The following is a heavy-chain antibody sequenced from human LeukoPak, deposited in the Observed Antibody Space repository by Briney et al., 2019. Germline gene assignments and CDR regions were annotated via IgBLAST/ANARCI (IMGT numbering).Heavy chain of an antibody. CDR2: INPNSGGT. V-gene: IGHV1-2*02. J-gene: IGHJ3*02. CDR1: GYTFTGYY. CDR3: ARDEDIVVVPAATVPAFDI. Sequence: ASVKVSCKASGYTFTGYYMHWVRQAPGQGLGWMGWINPNSGGTNYAQKFQGRVTMTRDTSISTAYMELSRLRSDDTAVYYCARDEDIVVVPAATVPAFDIWGQGTMVTVSS. D-gene: IGHD2-2*01.